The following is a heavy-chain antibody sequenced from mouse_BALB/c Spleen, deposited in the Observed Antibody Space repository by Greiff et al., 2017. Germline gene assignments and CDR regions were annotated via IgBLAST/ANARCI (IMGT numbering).Heavy chain of an antibody. D-gene: IGHD4-1*01. CDR1: GFTFSSYT. CDR3: TRVPQTVYYFDY. V-gene: IGHV5-6-4*01. CDR2: ISSGGSYT. Sequence: EVQVVESGGGLVKPGGSLKLSCAASGFTFSSYTMSWVRQTPEKRLEWVATISSGGSYTYYPDSVKGRFTISRDNAKNTLYLQMSSLKSEDTAMYYCTRVPQTVYYFDYWGQGTTLTVSS. J-gene: IGHJ2*01.